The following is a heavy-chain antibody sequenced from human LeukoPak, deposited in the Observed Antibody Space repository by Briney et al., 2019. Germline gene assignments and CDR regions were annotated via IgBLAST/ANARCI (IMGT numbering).Heavy chain of an antibody. D-gene: IGHD6-19*01. J-gene: IGHJ4*02. CDR1: GVSISNDY. V-gene: IGHV4-59*08. Sequence: SETLSLTCSVSGVSISNDYWSWIRLPPGKGLEWIGYIYYSGSTNYNPSLKSRVTISVDTSKNQFSLRLSSVTAADTTVYYCARQTTVYSSGWHFDYWGQGTPVTVSS. CDR2: IYYSGST. CDR3: ARQTTVYSSGWHFDY.